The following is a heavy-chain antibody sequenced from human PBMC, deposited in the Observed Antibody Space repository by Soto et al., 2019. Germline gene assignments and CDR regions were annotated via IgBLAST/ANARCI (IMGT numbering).Heavy chain of an antibody. J-gene: IGHJ4*02. V-gene: IGHV3-23*01. CDR1: GFSFDKYA. CDR3: ARRTSFLGAFDY. D-gene: IGHD3-16*02. Sequence: GGSLRLSCVASGFSFDKYAMAWVRQAPGKGLEWVSHVAAGGGHTFYAESVKGRFTISRDNSKNTLFLQINTLRADDTAIYFCARRTSFLGAFDYWGQGVLVTVSS. CDR2: VAAGGGHT.